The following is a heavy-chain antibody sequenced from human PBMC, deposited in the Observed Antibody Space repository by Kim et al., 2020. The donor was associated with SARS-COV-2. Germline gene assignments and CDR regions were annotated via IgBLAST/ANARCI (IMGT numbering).Heavy chain of an antibody. CDR1: GYNFSIYD. J-gene: IGHJ4*02. CDR3: ARGEGADY. D-gene: IGHD1-26*01. Sequence: ASVKVSCKASGYNFSIYDMNWVRQATGQGLEWMAWMDPKTGNTAYGQQFQGRVALTMDTSISTAYMEVTGLRSDDTAVYYCARGEGADYWGQGTLVTVSS. CDR2: MDPKTGNT. V-gene: IGHV1-8*01.